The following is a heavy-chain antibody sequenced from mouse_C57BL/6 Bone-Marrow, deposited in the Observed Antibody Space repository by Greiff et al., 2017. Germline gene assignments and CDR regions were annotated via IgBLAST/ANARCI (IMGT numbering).Heavy chain of an antibody. V-gene: IGHV3-3*01. J-gene: IGHJ4*01. CDR2: TFYSGIT. D-gene: IGHD2-5*01. CDR3: ARDSNYVGGAMDY. CDR1: GFSINSDCY. Sequence: EVKVVESGPSLVRPSQTLSLTCTVTGFSINSDCYWIWIRQFPGNKLEYIGYTFYSGITYYNPSLESRTYITRGTSKNQFSLKLSSVTTEDTATYYCARDSNYVGGAMDYWGQGTSVTVSS.